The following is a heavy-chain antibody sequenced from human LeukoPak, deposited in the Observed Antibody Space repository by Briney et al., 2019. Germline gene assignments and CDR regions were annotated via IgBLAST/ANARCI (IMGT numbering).Heavy chain of an antibody. J-gene: IGHJ4*02. V-gene: IGHV1-8*01. CDR1: GYTFTSYD. CDR2: MNPNSGNT. Sequence: EASVKVSCKASGYTFTSYDINWVRQATGQGLEWMGWMNPNSGNTGYAQKFQGRVTMTRNTSISTAYMELSSLRSEDTAVYYCARPYGSGSYYYFDYWGQGTLVTVSS. CDR3: ARPYGSGSYYYFDY. D-gene: IGHD3-10*01.